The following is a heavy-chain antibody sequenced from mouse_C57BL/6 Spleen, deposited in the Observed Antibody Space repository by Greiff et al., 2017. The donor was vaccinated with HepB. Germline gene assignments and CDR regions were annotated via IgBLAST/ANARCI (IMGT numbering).Heavy chain of an antibody. V-gene: IGHV1-18*01. D-gene: IGHD1-1*01. CDR3: ARRDYGSSSWFAY. J-gene: IGHJ3*01. CDR1: GYTFTDYN. CDR2: INPNNGGT. Sequence: VQLQQSGPELVKPGASVKIPCKASGYTFTDYNMDWVKQSHGKSLEWIGDINPNNGGTIYNQKFKGKATLTVDKSSSTAYMERRSLTSEDTAVYYCARRDYGSSSWFAYWGQGTLVTVSA.